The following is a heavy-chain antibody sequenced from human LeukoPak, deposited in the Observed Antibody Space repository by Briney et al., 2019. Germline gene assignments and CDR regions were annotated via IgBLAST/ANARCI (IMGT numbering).Heavy chain of an antibody. CDR1: GFTFSIYA. CDR2: ISDSGGNT. Sequence: GGSLRLSCAASGFTFSIYAMSWVRQAPGKGLEWVSVISDSGGNTNHADSVNGRFTISRDNSKNTLYLQMNSLRAEDTAVYYCANRRLGIYDTYFDYWGQGTLVTVSS. J-gene: IGHJ4*02. CDR3: ANRRLGIYDTYFDY. D-gene: IGHD3-9*01. V-gene: IGHV3-23*01.